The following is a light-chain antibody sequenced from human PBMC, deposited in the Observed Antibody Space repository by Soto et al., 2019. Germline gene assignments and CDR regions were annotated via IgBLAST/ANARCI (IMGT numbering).Light chain of an antibody. V-gene: IGLV1-51*02. Sequence: QSVLTQPPSVSAAPGQKVTISCSGNSSNIGSNDVSWYQQLPGKAPKLLIYENSQRPSGIPDRFSGSKSGTSATLGITGLQTGDEADYYCGTWDSSLLALFRTGTKVTVL. CDR2: ENS. CDR1: SSNIGSND. J-gene: IGLJ1*01. CDR3: GTWDSSLLAL.